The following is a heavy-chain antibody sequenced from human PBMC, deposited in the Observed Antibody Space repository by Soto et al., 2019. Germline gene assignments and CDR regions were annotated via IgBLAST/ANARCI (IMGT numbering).Heavy chain of an antibody. D-gene: IGHD3-9*01. J-gene: IGHJ6*02. CDR1: GFTSSSYA. V-gene: IGHV3-23*01. CDR3: AKALRYFAWLVRPWNAMDV. Sequence: EVQLLESGGGLVQPGGSLRLSCAASGFTSSSYAMSWVRQPPGKGLEWVSAISGSGSNTYYADSVKGRFTFSRDNSKNTLFLQLNSLRAEDPAVYYCAKALRYFAWLVRPWNAMDVWGQGTTVTVSS. CDR2: ISGSGSNT.